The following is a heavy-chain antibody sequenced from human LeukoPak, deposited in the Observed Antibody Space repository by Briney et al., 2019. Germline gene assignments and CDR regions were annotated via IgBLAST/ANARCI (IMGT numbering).Heavy chain of an antibody. J-gene: IGHJ4*02. CDR1: GYSFTSYW. V-gene: IGHV5-51*01. CDR3: ARYSYDSSGYYYVGY. Sequence: GESLKISCKGSGYSFTSYWIGWVRQMPGKVLEWMGIIYPGDSDTRYSPSFQGQVTISADKSISTAYLQWSSLKASDTAMYYCARYSYDSSGYYYVGYWGQGTLVTVSS. CDR2: IYPGDSDT. D-gene: IGHD3-22*01.